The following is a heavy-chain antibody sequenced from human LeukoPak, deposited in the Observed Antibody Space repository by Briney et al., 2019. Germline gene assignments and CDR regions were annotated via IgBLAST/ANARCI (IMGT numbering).Heavy chain of an antibody. V-gene: IGHV1-2*02. CDR1: GYTFTKNF. CDR3: ARDDYGDLQYFEN. J-gene: IGHJ4*02. CDR2: INPNDGGT. Sequence: ASVKVSCKASGYTFTKNFLHWVRQAPGQGLEWMGWINPNDGGTLYAQKFQGRVTMTTDTSIATAYMEMSTLTSDDTAAYYCARDDYGDLQYFENWGQGTLVTVSS. D-gene: IGHD4-17*01.